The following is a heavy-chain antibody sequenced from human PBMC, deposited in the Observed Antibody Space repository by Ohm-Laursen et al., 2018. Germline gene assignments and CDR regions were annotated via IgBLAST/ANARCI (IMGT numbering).Heavy chain of an antibody. CDR1: GGSISSYY. Sequence: SDTLSLTCTVSGGSISSYYWSWIRQPPGKGLEWIGYIYYSGSTNYNPSLKSRVTISVDTSKNQFSLKLSSVTAADAAAYFCARGSPNSSGWYHLLSAFDIWGQGTMVTVSS. D-gene: IGHD6-19*01. CDR2: IYYSGST. J-gene: IGHJ3*02. V-gene: IGHV4-59*07. CDR3: ARGSPNSSGWYHLLSAFDI.